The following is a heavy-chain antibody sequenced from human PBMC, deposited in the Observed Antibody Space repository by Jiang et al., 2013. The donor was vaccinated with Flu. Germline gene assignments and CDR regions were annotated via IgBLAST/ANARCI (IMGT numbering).Heavy chain of an antibody. Sequence: VQLVESGGGLVQPGGSLRLSCAASGFTFSSYAMNWVRQAPGKGLEWVSTISGSGGSTYYADSVKGRFSISRDNSKNTLYLQMNSLRAEDTAVYYCAKSRISGDVRAGSDQWGQGTLVTVSS. CDR2: ISGSGGST. D-gene: IGHD1-20*01. CDR1: GFTFSSYA. J-gene: IGHJ4*02. V-gene: IGHV3-23*04. CDR3: AKSRISGDVRAGSDQ.